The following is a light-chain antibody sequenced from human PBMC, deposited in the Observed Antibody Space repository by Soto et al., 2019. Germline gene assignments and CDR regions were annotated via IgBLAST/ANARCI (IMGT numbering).Light chain of an antibody. Sequence: DIVMTQSPATLSLSPGGRATLSFMASQSVSSNLAWYQQKPGQAPRLLISGASTRATGVPARFSGSGSGTDFTLTISSLEPEDFAVXXXQQXSXWXXTXGQGTXLEIK. V-gene: IGKV3-11*01. CDR1: QSVSSN. CDR3: QQXSXWXXT. CDR2: GAS. J-gene: IGKJ5*01.